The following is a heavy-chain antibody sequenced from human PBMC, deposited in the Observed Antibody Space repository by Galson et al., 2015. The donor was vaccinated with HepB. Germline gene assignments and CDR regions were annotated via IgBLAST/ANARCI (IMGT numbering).Heavy chain of an antibody. CDR1: GYTFTSYG. CDR2: ISAYNGNT. J-gene: IGHJ4*02. V-gene: IGHV1-18*04. D-gene: IGHD2-15*01. CDR3: ARVVGFCSGGSCYSEGDDY. Sequence: SVKVSCKASGYTFTSYGISWVRQAPGQGLEWMGWISAYNGNTNYAQKLQGRVTMTTDTSTSTAYMELRSLRSDDTAVYYCARVVGFCSGGSCYSEGDDYWGQGTLVTVSS.